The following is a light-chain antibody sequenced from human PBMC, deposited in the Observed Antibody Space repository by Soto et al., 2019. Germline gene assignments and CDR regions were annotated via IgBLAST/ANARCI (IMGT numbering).Light chain of an antibody. V-gene: IGLV2-8*01. Sequence: QSALTQPASVSGSPGQSITISCTGTNSDIGTYNFVSWYQRPPGKAPKLLIYEVNKRPSGVPDRFSGSKSGNTASLTVSGLQAEDEADYYCSSYAGSSNVFGTGTKLTVL. CDR1: NSDIGTYNF. CDR2: EVN. J-gene: IGLJ1*01. CDR3: SSYAGSSNV.